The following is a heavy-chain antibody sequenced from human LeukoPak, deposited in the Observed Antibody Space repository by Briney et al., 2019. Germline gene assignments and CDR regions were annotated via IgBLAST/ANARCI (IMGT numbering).Heavy chain of an antibody. D-gene: IGHD3-10*01. CDR2: IKQDGTEK. V-gene: IGHV3-7*01. Sequence: GGSLRLSCAASGFTFSSYWMSWVRQAPGKGLEWLANIKQDGTEKNYLNSVKGRFTISRDNAKNSLYLQMNSLRVEDTAVYYCARVAKFYYGSETYYFFEHWGQGTPVTASS. CDR1: GFTFSSYW. CDR3: ARVAKFYYGSETYYFFEH. J-gene: IGHJ4*02.